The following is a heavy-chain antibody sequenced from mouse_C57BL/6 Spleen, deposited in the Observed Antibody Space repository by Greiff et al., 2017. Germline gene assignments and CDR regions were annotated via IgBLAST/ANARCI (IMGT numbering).Heavy chain of an antibody. CDR3: ARDGGVPWFAY. CDR2: IYPGDGDT. V-gene: IGHV1-82*01. J-gene: IGHJ3*01. Sequence: QVQLQQSGPELVKPGASVKISCKASGYAFSSSWMNWVKQRPGKGLEWIGRIYPGDGDTTYNGKFKGKATLTADKSSSTAYMQLSSLTSEDSAVYFCARDGGVPWFAYWGQGTLVTVSA. CDR1: GYAFSSSW.